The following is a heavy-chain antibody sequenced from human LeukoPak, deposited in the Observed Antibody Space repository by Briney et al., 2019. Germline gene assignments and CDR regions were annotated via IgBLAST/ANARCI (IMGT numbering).Heavy chain of an antibody. CDR2: VYYGGIT. V-gene: IGHV4-59*01. Sequence: SETLSLTCTVSGGSIDNYYWTWIRQPPGKGLEWIGYVYYGGITKYNPSLMSRVSISLDTSKNQFSLKLSSVTAADTAFYYCARDHQQLGRFDPWGQGTLVTVSS. J-gene: IGHJ5*02. D-gene: IGHD6-13*01. CDR1: GGSIDNYY. CDR3: ARDHQQLGRFDP.